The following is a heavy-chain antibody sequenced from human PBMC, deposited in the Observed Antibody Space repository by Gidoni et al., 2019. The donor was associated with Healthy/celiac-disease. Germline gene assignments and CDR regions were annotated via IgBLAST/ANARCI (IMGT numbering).Heavy chain of an antibody. J-gene: IGHJ4*02. D-gene: IGHD2-21*01. CDR3: ARDGGGDCYSRH. CDR1: GFTFSSYW. V-gene: IGHV3-7*01. Sequence: EVQLVESGGGLVQPGGSLRLSCAASGFTFSSYWMSWVRQAPGKGLEWVAKIKKEGSEKYYVDSVKGRFTISRDNAKNSLYLQMNSLRAEDTAVYYCARDGGGDCYSRHWGQGTLVTVSS. CDR2: IKKEGSEK.